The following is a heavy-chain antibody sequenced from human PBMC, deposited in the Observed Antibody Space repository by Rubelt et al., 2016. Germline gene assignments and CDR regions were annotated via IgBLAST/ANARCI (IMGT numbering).Heavy chain of an antibody. D-gene: IGHD3-22*01. CDR3: ARVEYYYDSSGYSDY. J-gene: IGHJ4*02. Sequence: QVQLVQSGAEVKKPGASVKVSCKASGYNFTSYGISWVRQAPGQGIEWMGWLSAYNGNTNYAQKLQGRVTRTTDTSTSTAYMELRSLRSDDTAVYYCARVEYYYDSSGYSDYWGQGTLVTVSS. CDR1: GYNFTSYG. V-gene: IGHV1-18*01. CDR2: LSAYNGNT.